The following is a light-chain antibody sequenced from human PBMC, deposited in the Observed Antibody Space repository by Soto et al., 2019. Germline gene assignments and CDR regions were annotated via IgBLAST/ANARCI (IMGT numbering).Light chain of an antibody. V-gene: IGLV1-40*01. CDR3: QSYDSSLSVFYV. J-gene: IGLJ2*01. CDR1: SSNIGAGYD. CDR2: GNS. Sequence: QAVVTQPPSVSGAPGQRVTISCTGSSSNIGAGYDVHWYQQLPGTAPKLLIYGNSNRPSGVPDRFSGSKSGTSASLAITGLQAEDEADYYCQSYDSSLSVFYVFGGGTKLTDL.